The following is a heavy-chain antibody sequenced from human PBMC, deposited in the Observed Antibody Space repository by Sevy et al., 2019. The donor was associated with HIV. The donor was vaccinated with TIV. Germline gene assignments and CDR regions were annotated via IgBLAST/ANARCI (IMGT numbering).Heavy chain of an antibody. D-gene: IGHD2-2*02. Sequence: ASVKVSCKASGYTFTSYDINWVRQATGQGLEWMGWMNPNSGNTGYAQKFQGRVTMTRNTSISTAYMELSSLRSEDTAGYYCARGRYCSSTSCYTTPYYGMDVWGQGTTVTVSS. V-gene: IGHV1-8*01. CDR1: GYTFTSYD. J-gene: IGHJ6*02. CDR2: MNPNSGNT. CDR3: ARGRYCSSTSCYTTPYYGMDV.